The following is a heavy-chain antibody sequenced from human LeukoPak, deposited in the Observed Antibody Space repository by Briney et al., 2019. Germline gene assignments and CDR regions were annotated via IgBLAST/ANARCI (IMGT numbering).Heavy chain of an antibody. Sequence: SETLSLTCAVYGGSFSGYYWSWIRQPPGKGLEWIGEINHSGSTNYNPSLKSRVTISVDTSKNQFSLKLSSVTAADTAVYYCARWRKSIAAAGMNWFDLWGQGTLVTVSS. D-gene: IGHD6-13*01. J-gene: IGHJ5*02. CDR3: ARWRKSIAAAGMNWFDL. CDR2: INHSGST. CDR1: GGSFSGYY. V-gene: IGHV4-34*01.